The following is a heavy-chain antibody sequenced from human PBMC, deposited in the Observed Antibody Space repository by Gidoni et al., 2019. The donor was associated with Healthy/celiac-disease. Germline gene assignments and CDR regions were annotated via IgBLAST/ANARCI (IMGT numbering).Heavy chain of an antibody. V-gene: IGHV3-23*04. Sequence: EVQLVESGGGLVQPGGSLRLSCAASGLTFSRYAMSWVRQAPGKGLEWVSAISRSGGRTYYADSVQGRFTISRDNSKNTLYLQMNSLRAEDTAVYYCACNPTYYYDSSGYLGAFDIWGQGTMVTVSS. J-gene: IGHJ3*02. CDR1: GLTFSRYA. CDR3: ACNPTYYYDSSGYLGAFDI. CDR2: ISRSGGRT. D-gene: IGHD3-22*01.